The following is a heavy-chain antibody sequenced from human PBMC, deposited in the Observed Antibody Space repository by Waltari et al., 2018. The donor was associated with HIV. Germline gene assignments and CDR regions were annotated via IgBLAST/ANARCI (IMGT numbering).Heavy chain of an antibody. CDR2: IYHPGIT. V-gene: IGHV4-38-2*02. CDR3: ARDGFLGRFYYYGLDV. Sequence: ESGPGLLEPSETLSLTCTVSNYSITGPYYWAWIRQSPGMGLEWIASIYHPGITYSNPSLKTRGTISMDTPTNACSLRLTSMTAADTAVYYYARDGFLGRFYYYGLDVWGPGTTVIVS. D-gene: IGHD3-10*01. CDR1: NYSITGPYY. J-gene: IGHJ6*02.